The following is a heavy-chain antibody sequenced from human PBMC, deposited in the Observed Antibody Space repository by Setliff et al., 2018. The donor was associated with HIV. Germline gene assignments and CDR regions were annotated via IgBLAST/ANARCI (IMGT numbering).Heavy chain of an antibody. CDR3: ATHYDMLSGHHY. D-gene: IGHD3-9*01. Sequence: PSETLSLTCSVSGDSISTGTYYWGWIRQPPGKGLEWIGSVFHSGSTYYKPSLKSRVTISVDMSKNQFSLKLSSVTAADTAVYYCATHYDMLSGHHYWGQGTRVTVSS. V-gene: IGHV4-39*01. CDR2: VFHSGST. CDR1: GDSISTGTYY. J-gene: IGHJ4*02.